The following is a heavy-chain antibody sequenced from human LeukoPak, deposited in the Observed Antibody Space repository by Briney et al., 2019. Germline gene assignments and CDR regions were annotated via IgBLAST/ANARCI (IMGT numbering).Heavy chain of an antibody. CDR1: GGSISSYY. J-gene: IGHJ4*02. D-gene: IGHD3-16*02. CDR2: IYYSGST. V-gene: IGHV4-59*01. Sequence: SETLSLTCTVSGGSISSYYWSWIRQPPGKGLEWIGYIYYSGSTNYNPSLKSRVTISVDTSKNQFSLKLSSVTAADTAVYYCASLGNYDYVWGSYRYVLGYWGQGTLVTVSS. CDR3: ASLGNYDYVWGSYRYVLGY.